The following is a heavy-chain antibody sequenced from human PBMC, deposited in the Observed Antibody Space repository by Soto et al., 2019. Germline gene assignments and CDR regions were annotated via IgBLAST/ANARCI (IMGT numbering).Heavy chain of an antibody. V-gene: IGHV3-30*03. CDR3: AREIFGVIISGGRDAFDI. Sequence: GGSLRLSCAASGFTFSSYGMHWVRQAPGKGLEWVAVISYDGSNKYYADSVKGRFTISRDNSKNTLYLQMNSLRAEDTAVYYCAREIFGVIISGGRDAFDIWGQGTMVTVS. D-gene: IGHD3-3*01. CDR1: GFTFSSYG. CDR2: ISYDGSNK. J-gene: IGHJ3*02.